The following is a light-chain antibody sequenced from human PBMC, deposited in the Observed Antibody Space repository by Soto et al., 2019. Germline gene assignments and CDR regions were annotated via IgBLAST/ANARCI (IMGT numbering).Light chain of an antibody. J-gene: IGKJ4*01. CDR2: DAS. CDR3: QQRSSWPLT. Sequence: IALTQSPATLSLSPGERATLSCGASESVSSYLAWYQQKPGQAPRLLIHDASNRASGIPARFSGSGSGTEFILTISSLEPEDFAIYYCQQRSSWPLTFGGGTRVEIK. V-gene: IGKV3-11*01. CDR1: ESVSSY.